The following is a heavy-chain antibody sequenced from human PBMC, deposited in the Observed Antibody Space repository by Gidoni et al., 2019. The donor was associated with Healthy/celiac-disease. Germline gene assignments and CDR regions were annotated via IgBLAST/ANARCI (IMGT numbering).Heavy chain of an antibody. CDR3: AREWELASGFDY. Sequence: EVQLVESGGGLVQPGGSLRLSCPASECTFSSYWMSWVRQAPGKGREWVANIKKDGSEKYYVDSVKGRFTISRDNAKNSLYLQMNSLRAEDTAVYYCAREWELASGFDYWGQGTLVTVSS. CDR1: ECTFSSYW. D-gene: IGHD1-26*01. CDR2: IKKDGSEK. V-gene: IGHV3-7*03. J-gene: IGHJ4*02.